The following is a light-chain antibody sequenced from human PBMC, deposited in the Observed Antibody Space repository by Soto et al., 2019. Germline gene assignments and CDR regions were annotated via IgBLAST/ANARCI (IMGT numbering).Light chain of an antibody. V-gene: IGKV3-20*01. Sequence: EIVLTQSPGTLSLSPGERATLSCRASQSVSSSYLAWYQQKPCQAPRLLIYGVSSSATGIPDRFRVSGSGTAFTLTISRLEPEAVAVYYCQHYVNYPPITCGQRTRLEIK. CDR2: GVS. CDR3: QHYVNYPPIT. J-gene: IGKJ5*01. CDR1: QSVSSSY.